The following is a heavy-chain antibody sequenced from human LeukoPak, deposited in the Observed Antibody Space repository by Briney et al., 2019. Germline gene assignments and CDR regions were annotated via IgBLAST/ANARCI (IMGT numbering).Heavy chain of an antibody. J-gene: IGHJ4*02. CDR3: GRDRPTGYYDY. D-gene: IGHD3-9*01. CDR1: SYSISSGYY. V-gene: IGHV4-38-2*02. Sequence: PSETLSLTCTVSSYSISSGYYWGWIRQPTGKGLEWIGSIDHSGRTYHHPSLKSRDTISVDTSKNQFSLKLSSVTAADTAVYFCGRDRPTGYYDYWGQGILVTVSS. CDR2: IDHSGRT.